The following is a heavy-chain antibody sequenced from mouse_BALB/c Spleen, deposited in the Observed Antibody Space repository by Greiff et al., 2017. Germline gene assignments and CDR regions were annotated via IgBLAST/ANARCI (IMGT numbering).Heavy chain of an antibody. CDR2: INPYNDGT. V-gene: IGHV1-14*01. Sequence: EVQLQQSGPELVKPGASVKMSCKASGYTFTSYVMHWVKQKPGQGLEWIGYINPYNDGTKYNEKFKGKATLTSDKSSSTAYMELSSLTSEDSAVYYCARGDNYYGSRAYYAMDYWGQGTSVTVSS. CDR1: GYTFTSYV. CDR3: ARGDNYYGSRAYYAMDY. J-gene: IGHJ4*01. D-gene: IGHD1-1*01.